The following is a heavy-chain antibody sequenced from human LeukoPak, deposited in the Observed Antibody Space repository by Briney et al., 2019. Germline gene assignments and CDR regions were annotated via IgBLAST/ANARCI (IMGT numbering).Heavy chain of an antibody. V-gene: IGHV4-31*03. D-gene: IGHD2-2*01. CDR2: ICYSGST. CDR1: GGSISSGGYY. J-gene: IGHJ5*02. CDR3: ARGGYCSSTSCYGSRELWFDP. Sequence: SQTLSLTCTVSGGSISSGGYYWSWIRQHPGKGLEWIGYICYSGSTYYNPSLKSRVTISVDTSKNQFSLKLSSVTAADTAVYYCARGGYCSSTSCYGSRELWFDPWGQGTLVTVSS.